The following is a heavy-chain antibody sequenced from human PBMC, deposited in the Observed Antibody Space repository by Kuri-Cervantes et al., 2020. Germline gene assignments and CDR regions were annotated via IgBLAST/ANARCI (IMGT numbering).Heavy chain of an antibody. J-gene: IGHJ4*02. D-gene: IGHD3-9*01. CDR2: IYYSGST. V-gene: IGHV4-39*01. Sequence: ESLKISCTVSGGSISSSSYYWGWIRQPPGKGLEWIGSIYYSGSTYYNPSLKSRVTISVDTSKNQFSLKLSPVTAADTAVYYCARHVLRYFHTDYWGQGTLVTVSS. CDR1: GGSISSSSYY. CDR3: ARHVLRYFHTDY.